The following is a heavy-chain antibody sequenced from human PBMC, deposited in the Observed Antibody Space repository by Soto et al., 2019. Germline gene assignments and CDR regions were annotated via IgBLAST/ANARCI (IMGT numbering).Heavy chain of an antibody. CDR3: AGGEWRYFDY. Sequence: GGSLRLSCAASGFTFSSYGMHWVRQAPGKGLEWVAVISYDGSNKYYADSVKGRFTISRDNSKNTLYLQMNSLRAEDTAVYYCAGGEWRYFDYWGQGTLVTVSS. J-gene: IGHJ4*02. D-gene: IGHD3-16*01. CDR2: ISYDGSNK. V-gene: IGHV3-30*03. CDR1: GFTFSSYG.